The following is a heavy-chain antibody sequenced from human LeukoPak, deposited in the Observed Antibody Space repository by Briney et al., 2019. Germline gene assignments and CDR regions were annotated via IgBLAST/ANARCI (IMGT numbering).Heavy chain of an antibody. CDR3: ARGRRYFDY. V-gene: IGHV4-61*01. Sequence: SETLSLTCTVSGGSVSSGSYYWSWIRQPPGKGLEWIGYIYYSGSTNYNPSLKSRVTISVDTSKNQFSLKLSSVTAADAAVYYCARGRRYFDYWGQGTLVTVSS. CDR1: GGSVSSGSYY. J-gene: IGHJ4*02. CDR2: IYYSGST.